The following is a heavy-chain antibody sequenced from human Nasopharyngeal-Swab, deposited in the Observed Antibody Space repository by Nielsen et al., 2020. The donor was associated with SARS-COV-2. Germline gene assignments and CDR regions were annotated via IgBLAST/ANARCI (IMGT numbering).Heavy chain of an antibody. CDR1: GYTFTSYY. CDR2: INPSGGST. CDR3: ASPHNWGDAFDI. D-gene: IGHD7-27*01. J-gene: IGHJ3*02. Sequence: ASVKVSCKASGYTFTSYYMHWVRQAPGQGLDWMGIINPSGGSTSYAQKFQGRVTMTRDTSTSTVYMELSSLRSEDTAVYYCASPHNWGDAFDIWGQGTMVTVSS. V-gene: IGHV1-46*01.